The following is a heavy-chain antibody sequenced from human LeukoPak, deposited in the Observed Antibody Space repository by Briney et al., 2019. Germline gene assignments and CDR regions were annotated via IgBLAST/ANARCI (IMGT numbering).Heavy chain of an antibody. CDR2: IYDIGNT. Sequence: PGGSLRLSRAVSGFTVSSNYMSWVRQAPGKGLEWVSVIYDIGNTYYADSVKGRFTISRDTSKNTVYLQMNSLRAEDTAVYYCARGGMRRPYDCWGKGPLVTVSS. J-gene: IGHJ4*02. D-gene: IGHD1-14*01. CDR3: ARGGMRRPYDC. V-gene: IGHV3-53*01. CDR1: GFTVSSNY.